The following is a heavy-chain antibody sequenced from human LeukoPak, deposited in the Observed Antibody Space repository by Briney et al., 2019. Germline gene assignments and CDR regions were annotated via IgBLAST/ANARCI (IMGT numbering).Heavy chain of an antibody. CDR3: AKVYTGSYYVDAFDI. J-gene: IGHJ3*02. CDR2: ISDSGGST. D-gene: IGHD1-26*01. CDR1: GFTFSSYA. Sequence: PGGSLRLSCEASGFTFSSYAMSWVRQAPGKGLEWVSSISDSGGSTYYADSVKGRFTISRDNSRNTLYLQMNSLTAEDTAVYYCAKVYTGSYYVDAFDIWGQGTLVTVSS. V-gene: IGHV3-23*01.